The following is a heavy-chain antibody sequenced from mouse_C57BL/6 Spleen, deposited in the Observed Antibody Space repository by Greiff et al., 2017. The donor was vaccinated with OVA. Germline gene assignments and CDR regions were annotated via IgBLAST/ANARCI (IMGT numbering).Heavy chain of an antibody. D-gene: IGHD2-4*01. V-gene: IGHV1-50*01. CDR1: GYTFTSYW. CDR3: ARWSTMITAFMDY. J-gene: IGHJ4*01. CDR2: IDPSDSYT. Sequence: QVQLQQPGAELVKPGASVKLSCKASGYTFTSYWMQWVKQRPGQGLEWIGEIDPSDSYTNYNQKFKGKATLTVDTSSSTAYMQLSSLTSEDSAVYYCARWSTMITAFMDYWGQGTSVTVSS.